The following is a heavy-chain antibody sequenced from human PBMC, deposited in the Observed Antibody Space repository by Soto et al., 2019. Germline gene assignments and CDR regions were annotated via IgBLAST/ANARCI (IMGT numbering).Heavy chain of an antibody. J-gene: IGHJ5*02. CDR1: GYTFTSYY. Sequence: QVQLVQSGAEVKKPGASVKVSCKASGYTFTSYYMHWVRQAPGQGLEWMGIINPSGGSTSYAQKFQGRVTRTRDTSTSTGYRELSSLRSEDTAVYYCARAGPGATTHNWFDPWGQGTLVTVSS. CDR3: ARAGPGATTHNWFDP. CDR2: INPSGGST. V-gene: IGHV1-46*03. D-gene: IGHD5-12*01.